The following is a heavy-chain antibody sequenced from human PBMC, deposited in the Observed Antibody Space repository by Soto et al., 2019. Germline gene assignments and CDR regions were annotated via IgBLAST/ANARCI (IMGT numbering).Heavy chain of an antibody. Sequence: QLQLQESGPGLVKPSETLSLTCTVSGGSISSSSYYWGWIRQPPGKGLEWIGSIYYSGSTYYNPSLKSRVTISVDTSKNQFSLKLSSVTAADTAVYYCARLPQSPKKYGYYMDVWGKGTTVTVSS. CDR3: ARLPQSPKKYGYYMDV. D-gene: IGHD3-10*01. CDR1: GGSISSSSYY. J-gene: IGHJ6*03. CDR2: IYYSGST. V-gene: IGHV4-39*01.